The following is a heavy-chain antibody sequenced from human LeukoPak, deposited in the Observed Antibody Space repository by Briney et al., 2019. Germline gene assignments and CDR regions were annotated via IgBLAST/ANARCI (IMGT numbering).Heavy chain of an antibody. CDR2: ISGSVGST. D-gene: IGHD6-19*01. CDR3: AKGAKLPGWPVFDH. Sequence: GGSLRLSSAASGFTFSSYAMSSVRQAPGKGLEWVSAISGSVGSTYYADSVKGRVTISRDNTKNTLYLQMNSPRARGTAVYYRAKGAKLPGWPVFDHRGQGTLVTGSS. CDR1: GFTFSSYA. V-gene: IGHV3-23*01. J-gene: IGHJ4*02.